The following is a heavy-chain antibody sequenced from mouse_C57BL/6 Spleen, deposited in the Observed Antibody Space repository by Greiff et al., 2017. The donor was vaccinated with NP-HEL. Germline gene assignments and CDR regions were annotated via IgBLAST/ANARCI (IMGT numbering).Heavy chain of an antibody. CDR3: AINHYSSPYYAMDY. CDR1: GYTFTDYN. J-gene: IGHJ4*01. D-gene: IGHD1-1*01. Sequence: VQLQQSGPELVKPGASVKIPCKASGYTFTDYNMDWVKQSHGKSLEWIGDINPNNGGTNYNQKFKGKATLTVDKSSSTAYMELRSLTSEDTAVYYCAINHYSSPYYAMDYWGQGTSVTVSS. CDR2: INPNNGGT. V-gene: IGHV1-18*01.